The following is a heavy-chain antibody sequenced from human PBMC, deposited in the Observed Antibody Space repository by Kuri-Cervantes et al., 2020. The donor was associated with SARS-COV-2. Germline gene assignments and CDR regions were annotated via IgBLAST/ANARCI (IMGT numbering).Heavy chain of an antibody. CDR2: IIPILGIA. CDR3: ARVAVAGTWDY. D-gene: IGHD6-19*01. J-gene: IGHJ4*02. Sequence: SVKVSCKASGGTFSSYTISWVRQAPGQGLEWMGRIIPILGIANYAQKFQGRVTITADKSTSTAYMELSRLRSDDMAVYYCARVAVAGTWDYWGQGTLVTVSS. V-gene: IGHV1-69*02. CDR1: GGTFSSYT.